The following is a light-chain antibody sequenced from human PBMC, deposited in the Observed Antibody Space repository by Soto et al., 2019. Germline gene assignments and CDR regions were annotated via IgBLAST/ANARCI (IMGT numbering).Light chain of an antibody. CDR2: GAS. CDR1: QSVSSSY. Sequence: EIVLTQSPGTLSLSPGERATLSCRASQSVSSSYLAWYQQKPGQAPRLLIYGASSRANGIPVRFSGSGSGTDFTLTISRLEPEDFAVYYCQQYGSSPPITFGQGTRLEIK. V-gene: IGKV3-20*01. J-gene: IGKJ5*01. CDR3: QQYGSSPPIT.